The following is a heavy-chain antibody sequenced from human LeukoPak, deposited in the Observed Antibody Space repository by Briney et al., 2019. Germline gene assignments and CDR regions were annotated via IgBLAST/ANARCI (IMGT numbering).Heavy chain of an antibody. Sequence: GGSLRLSCAASGFTFSSYWMSWVRQAPGKGLEWVANIKQDGSEKYYVDSVKGRFTISRDNAKNSLYLQMNSLRAEDTAVYYCARDPLTRRYYYYYYGMDVWGQGTTVTVSS. D-gene: IGHD2-2*01. J-gene: IGHJ6*02. CDR2: IKQDGSEK. V-gene: IGHV3-7*01. CDR3: ARDPLTRRYYYYYYGMDV. CDR1: GFTFSSYW.